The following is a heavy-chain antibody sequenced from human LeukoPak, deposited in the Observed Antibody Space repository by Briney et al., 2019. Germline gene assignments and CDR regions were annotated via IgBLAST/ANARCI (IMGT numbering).Heavy chain of an antibody. J-gene: IGHJ6*04. V-gene: IGHV1-46*01. Sequence: ASVKVSCKASGYTFTSYYMHWVRQAPGQGLEWMGIINPSGGSTSYAQKFQGRVTMTRDTSTSTVYMELSSLRSEDTAVYYCASNLRELVRFSYYYGMDVWGKGTTVTVSS. CDR3: ASNLRELVRFSYYYGMDV. CDR2: INPSGGST. D-gene: IGHD6-13*01. CDR1: GYTFTSYY.